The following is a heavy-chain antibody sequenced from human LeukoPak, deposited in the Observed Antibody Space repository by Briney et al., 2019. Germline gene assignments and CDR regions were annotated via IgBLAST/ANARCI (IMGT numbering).Heavy chain of an antibody. CDR1: GGSFSGYY. CDR3: ARGYSSGSPDFDY. CDR2: INHSGST. J-gene: IGHJ4*02. Sequence: TSETLSLTCAVYGGSFSGYYWSWIRQPPGKGLEWIGEINHSGSTNYNPSLKSRVTISVDTSKNQFSLKLSSVTAADTAVYYCARGYSSGSPDFDYWGQGTLVTVSS. V-gene: IGHV4-34*01. D-gene: IGHD3-10*01.